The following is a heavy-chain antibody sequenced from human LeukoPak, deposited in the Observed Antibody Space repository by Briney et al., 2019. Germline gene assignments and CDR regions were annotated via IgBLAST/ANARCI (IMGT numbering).Heavy chain of an antibody. D-gene: IGHD1-14*01. J-gene: IGHJ6*03. CDR3: ARTQNPSIYYYYYMDV. V-gene: IGHV3-64*01. CDR2: ISSNGRST. CDR1: GFTFSGYA. Sequence: GGSLRLSCAASGFTFSGYAMHWVRQAPGKGLEYVSGISSNGRSTHYSSSVKGRFTISRDNSTNTPYLQMGSLRPEDMALYYCARTQNPSIYYYYYMDVWGKGTTVTVSS.